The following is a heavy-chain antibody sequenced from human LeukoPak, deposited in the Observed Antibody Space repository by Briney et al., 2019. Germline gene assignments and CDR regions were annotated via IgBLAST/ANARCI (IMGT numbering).Heavy chain of an antibody. V-gene: IGHV4-30-2*05. CDR2: IYYSGST. CDR1: GGSISSGDYS. Sequence: PSQTLSLTCAVSGGSISSGDYSWSWIRQPPGKGLEWIGYIYYSGSTYYNPSLKSRVTISVDTSKNQFSLKLSSVTAADTAVYYCARDDFWSGSGYMDVWGKGTTVTVSS. J-gene: IGHJ6*03. D-gene: IGHD3-3*01. CDR3: ARDDFWSGSGYMDV.